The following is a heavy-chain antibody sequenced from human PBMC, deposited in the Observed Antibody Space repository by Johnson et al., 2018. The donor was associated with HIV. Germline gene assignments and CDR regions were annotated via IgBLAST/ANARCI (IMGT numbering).Heavy chain of an antibody. D-gene: IGHD4-17*01. CDR1: GFTFSSYA. J-gene: IGHJ3*02. CDR2: IYSGGAT. V-gene: IGHV3-66*01. CDR3: AIGGEQDYGDYSWSDDAFDI. Sequence: VQLVESGVGLVQPGGSLRLSCAASGFTFSSYAMHWVRQAPGKGLEWVSVIYSGGATYYADSVKGRFTISRDNSKNTLYLQMNSLRAEDTAVYYCAIGGEQDYGDYSWSDDAFDIWGQGTVVTVSS.